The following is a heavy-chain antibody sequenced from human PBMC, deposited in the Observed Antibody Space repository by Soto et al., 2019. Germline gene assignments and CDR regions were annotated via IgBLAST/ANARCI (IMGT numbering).Heavy chain of an antibody. CDR1: GGSISRYY. D-gene: IGHD3-22*01. Sequence: QVQLQESGPGLAKPSETLSLTCTVSGGSISRYYWSWIRQPPGKGLEWIGYIYYSGSTNYNPSLKSRVSISIDTSKNQFSLNLNSVTAADTAVYYCARDRGSTGYYYFDSWGQGPLVTVSS. V-gene: IGHV4-59*01. CDR3: ARDRGSTGYYYFDS. J-gene: IGHJ4*02. CDR2: IYYSGST.